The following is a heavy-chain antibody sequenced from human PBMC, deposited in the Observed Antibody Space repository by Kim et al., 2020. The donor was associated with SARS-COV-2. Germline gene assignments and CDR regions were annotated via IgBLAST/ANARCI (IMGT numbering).Heavy chain of an antibody. Sequence: SQTLSLTCVISGDSVSSVSAAWNWIRQSPSRGLEWLGRTYHKAKWYNDYAVSVISRITINSDTSNNQCSLHLTYVTPEDPAVFSCARLRDGIWADSWC. CDR3: ARLRDGIWADS. CDR1: GDSVSSVSAA. D-gene: IGHD3-10*01. J-gene: IGHJ5*01. V-gene: IGHV6-1*01. CDR2: TYHKAKWYN.